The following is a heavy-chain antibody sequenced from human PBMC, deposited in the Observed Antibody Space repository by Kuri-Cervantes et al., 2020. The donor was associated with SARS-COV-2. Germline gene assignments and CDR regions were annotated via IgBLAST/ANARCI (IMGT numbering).Heavy chain of an antibody. CDR3: ARDMFQQLVEVAAFDI. V-gene: IGHV3-30-3*01. D-gene: IGHD6-13*01. CDR1: GFTFSSYA. Sequence: GGSLRLSCAASGFTFSSYAMHWVRQAPGKGLEWVAVISYDGSNKYYADSVKGRFTISRDNSKNTLYLQMNSLRAEDTAVYYCARDMFQQLVEVAAFDIWGQGTMVTVS. CDR2: ISYDGSNK. J-gene: IGHJ3*02.